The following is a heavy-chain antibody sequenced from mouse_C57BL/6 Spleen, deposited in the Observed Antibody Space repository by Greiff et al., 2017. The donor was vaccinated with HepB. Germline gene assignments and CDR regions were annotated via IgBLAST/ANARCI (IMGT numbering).Heavy chain of an antibody. CDR3: ARSPLYGSSPYWYFDV. CDR2: INPNNGGT. D-gene: IGHD1-1*01. Sequence: VQLQQSGPELVKPGASVKISCKASGYTFTDYYMNWVKQSHGKSLEWIGDINPNNGGTSYNQKFKGKATLTVDKSSSTAYMELRSLTSEDSAVYYCARSPLYGSSPYWYFDVWGTGTTVTVSS. J-gene: IGHJ1*03. V-gene: IGHV1-26*01. CDR1: GYTFTDYY.